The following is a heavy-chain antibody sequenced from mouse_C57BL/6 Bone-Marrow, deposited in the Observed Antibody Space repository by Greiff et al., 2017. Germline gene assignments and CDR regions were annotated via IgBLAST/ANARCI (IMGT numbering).Heavy chain of an antibody. D-gene: IGHD1-1*01. CDR3: GPITAVDY. Sequence: QVQLKQPGAELVKPGASVKLSCKASGYTFTSYWMHWVKQRPGQGLEWIGMIHPNSGSTNYKEKFKSKATLTVDKSSSTAYMQLSSLTSEDSAVYYCGPITAVDYWGQGTTLTVSS. CDR2: IHPNSGST. CDR1: GYTFTSYW. V-gene: IGHV1-64*01. J-gene: IGHJ2*01.